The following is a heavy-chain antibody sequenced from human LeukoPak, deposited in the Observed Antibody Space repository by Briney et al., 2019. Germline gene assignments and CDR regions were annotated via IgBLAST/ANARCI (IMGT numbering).Heavy chain of an antibody. CDR1: GGSISTYS. D-gene: IGHD3-22*01. V-gene: IGHV4-30-2*01. J-gene: IGHJ4*02. CDR2: IYHSGST. Sequence: SETLSLTCSVSGGSISTYSWSWIRQPPGKGLEWIGYIYHSGSTYYNPSLKSRVTISVDRSKNQFSLKLSSVTAADTAVYYCARESNYYDSSGSIDYWGQGTLVTVSS. CDR3: ARESNYYDSSGSIDY.